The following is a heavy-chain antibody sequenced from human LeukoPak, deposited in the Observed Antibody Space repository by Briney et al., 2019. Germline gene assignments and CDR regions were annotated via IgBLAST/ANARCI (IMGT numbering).Heavy chain of an antibody. V-gene: IGHV3-74*01. J-gene: IGHJ4*02. CDR2: INRDGSTP. Sequence: GGSLRLSCAASGFTFTTYWMHWVRQAPGKGLVWVSGINRDGSTPIYADSVKGRFTISRDNANNTLYLQMNSLRAEDTAVYYCARDFYSGHYWGQGTLVTVSS. CDR3: ARDFYSGHY. D-gene: IGHD3-10*01. CDR1: GFTFTTYW.